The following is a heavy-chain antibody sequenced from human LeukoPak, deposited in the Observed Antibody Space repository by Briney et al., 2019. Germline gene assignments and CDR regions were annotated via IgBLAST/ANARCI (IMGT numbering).Heavy chain of an antibody. CDR1: GYTFTSYD. J-gene: IGHJ6*04. D-gene: IGHD2-2*01. CDR3: ARGPYCSSTSCYWSYYYYYGMDV. CDR2: INPSGGST. V-gene: IGHV1-46*01. Sequence: ASVKVSCNASGYTFTSYDMHWVRQAPGQGLEWMGIINPSGGSTSYAQKFQGRVTMTRDTSTSTVYMELSSLRSEDTAVYYCARGPYCSSTSCYWSYYYYYGMDVWGKGTTVTVSS.